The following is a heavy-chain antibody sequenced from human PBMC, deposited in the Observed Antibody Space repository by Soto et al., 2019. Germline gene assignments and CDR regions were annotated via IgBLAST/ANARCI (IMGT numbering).Heavy chain of an antibody. CDR2: IYYSGST. Sequence: PSETLSLTCTVSGGSISSSSYYWGWIRQPPGKGLEWIGSIYYSGSTYYNPSLKSRVTISVDTSKNQFSLKLSSVTAADTAVYYCARDKGLYCSSTSCYAHYYYGMDVWGQGTTVTVSS. V-gene: IGHV4-39*07. CDR1: GGSISSSSYY. J-gene: IGHJ6*02. CDR3: ARDKGLYCSSTSCYAHYYYGMDV. D-gene: IGHD2-2*01.